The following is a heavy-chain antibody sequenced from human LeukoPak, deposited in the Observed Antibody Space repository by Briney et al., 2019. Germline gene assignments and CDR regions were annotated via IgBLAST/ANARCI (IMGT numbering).Heavy chain of an antibody. CDR3: AREGTSGTHLNWFDP. J-gene: IGHJ5*02. D-gene: IGHD1-1*01. Sequence: SETLSLTCTVSGGSISGDHWNWIRQPPGKGLEWIGYIYYSGNTNYNPSLKSRVTISVDTSKNQFSLKLSSVTAADTAVYYCAREGTSGTHLNWFDPWGQGTLVTVSS. CDR2: IYYSGNT. V-gene: IGHV4-59*01. CDR1: GGSISGDH.